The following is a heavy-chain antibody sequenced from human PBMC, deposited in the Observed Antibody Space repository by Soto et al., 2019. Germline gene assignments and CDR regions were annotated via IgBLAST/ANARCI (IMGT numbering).Heavy chain of an antibody. V-gene: IGHV4-30-4*01. D-gene: IGHD3-10*01. CDR2: IYYSGST. CDR3: ARARSPVKPWFDP. CDR1: GGSISSGDYY. J-gene: IGHJ5*02. Sequence: PSETLSLTCTVSGGSISSGDYYWSWIRQPPGKGLEWIGYIYYSGSTYYNPSLKSRVTISVDTSKNQFSLKLSSVTAADTAVYYCARARSPVKPWFDPWRQGTLVTVSS.